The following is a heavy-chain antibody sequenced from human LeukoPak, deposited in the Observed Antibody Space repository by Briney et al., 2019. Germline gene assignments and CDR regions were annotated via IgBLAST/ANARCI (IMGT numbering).Heavy chain of an antibody. V-gene: IGHV3-30-3*01. CDR2: ISYDGSNK. J-gene: IGHJ4*02. Sequence: GGSLRLSCAASGFTFSSYTMHWVRQAPGKGLEWVAVISYDGSNKYFADSVKGRLTISRDDSKNTMYLQMSSLRGEDTAVYYCARDFRNGDFDYWGQGTLVTVSS. D-gene: IGHD4-17*01. CDR3: ARDFRNGDFDY. CDR1: GFTFSSYT.